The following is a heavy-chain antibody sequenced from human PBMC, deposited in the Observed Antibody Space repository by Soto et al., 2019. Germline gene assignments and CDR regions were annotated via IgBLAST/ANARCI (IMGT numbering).Heavy chain of an antibody. CDR2: ISPAGNSV. CDR3: VRDHLWAFDY. Sequence: PGGSLRLSCVASGFTFSSYSINWIRQAPGKGPEWVSWISPAGNSVDYTDSVKGRFTISRDNAERSLYLEMNSLRDEDTAVYYCVRDHLWAFDYWGQGTLVTVSS. D-gene: IGHD3-16*01. V-gene: IGHV3-48*02. CDR1: GFTFSSYS. J-gene: IGHJ4*02.